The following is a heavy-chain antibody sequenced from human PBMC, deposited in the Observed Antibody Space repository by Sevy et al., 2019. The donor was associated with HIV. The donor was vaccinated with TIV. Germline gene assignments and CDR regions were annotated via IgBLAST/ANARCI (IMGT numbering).Heavy chain of an antibody. V-gene: IGHV6-1*01. Sequence: SQTLSLTCAISGDSVSSNSAAWNWIRQSPSRGLEWLGRTYYRSKWYNDYAVSVKSRITINPDTSKNQFSLQLNSVTPGDTAVYYCARGPGRWLVLGNFDYWGQGTLVTVSS. CDR3: ARGPGRWLVLGNFDY. J-gene: IGHJ4*02. D-gene: IGHD6-19*01. CDR1: GDSVSSNSAA. CDR2: TYYRSKWYN.